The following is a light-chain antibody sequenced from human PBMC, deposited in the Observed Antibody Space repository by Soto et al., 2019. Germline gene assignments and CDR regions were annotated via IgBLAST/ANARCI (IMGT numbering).Light chain of an antibody. J-gene: IGKJ5*01. V-gene: IGKV3-20*01. CDR2: GAS. Sequence: EIVLTRSPGTLSLSPGERATLSCRASQSFSRSFLAWYQQKPGQAPRLLLYGASTRATGIPDRFSGSGSGTDFTLSITRLEPEDFALYYCQQYASSPITFGQGTRLEIK. CDR3: QQYASSPIT. CDR1: QSFSRSF.